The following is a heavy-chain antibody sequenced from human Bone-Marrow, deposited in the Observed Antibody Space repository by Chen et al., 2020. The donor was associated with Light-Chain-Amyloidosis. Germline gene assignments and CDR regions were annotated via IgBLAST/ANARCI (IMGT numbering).Heavy chain of an antibody. V-gene: IGHV5-51*01. Sequence: EVQLEQSGPEGKKPGESLKISCKGSGYTFPNYWIGWVRQMPGKGLEWMGVIYPDDSDARYSPSCEGQVTISADKSITTAYLQWRSLKASDTAMYYCARRRDGYNFDYWGQGTLVTVSS. CDR1: GYTFPNYW. CDR3: ARRRDGYNFDY. J-gene: IGHJ4*02. D-gene: IGHD5-12*01. CDR2: IYPDDSDA.